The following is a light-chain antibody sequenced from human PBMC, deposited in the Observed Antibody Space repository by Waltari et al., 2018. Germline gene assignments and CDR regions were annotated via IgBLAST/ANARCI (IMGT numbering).Light chain of an antibody. J-gene: IGKJ2*02. CDR2: AAS. CDR1: QSINTN. CDR3: QQSYSTPRT. Sequence: DIQMTQSPSSLSASVGDRVTITCRASQSINTNLNWYQQRPGKAPKLLIYAASSLQSGVPSKFSGSGSGTEFTLTISSLQPEDFATYYCQQSYSTPRTFGQGTKLEIK. V-gene: IGKV1-39*01.